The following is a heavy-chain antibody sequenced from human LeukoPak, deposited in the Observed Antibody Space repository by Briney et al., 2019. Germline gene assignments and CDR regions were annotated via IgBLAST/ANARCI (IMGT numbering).Heavy chain of an antibody. Sequence: PGRSLRLSCAASGFTFSSYGMHWVRQAPGKGLEWVAVIWYDGSNKYYADSVKGRFTISRDNSKNTLYLRMNSLRAEDTAVYYCARAPTSYYYFDYWGQGTLVTVSS. J-gene: IGHJ4*02. CDR1: GFTFSSYG. CDR3: ARAPTSYYYFDY. CDR2: IWYDGSNK. D-gene: IGHD1-26*01. V-gene: IGHV3-33*01.